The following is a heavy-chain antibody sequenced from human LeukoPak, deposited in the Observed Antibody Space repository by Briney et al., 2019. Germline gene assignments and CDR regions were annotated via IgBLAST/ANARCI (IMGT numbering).Heavy chain of an antibody. CDR3: ARTPLDFWSGYYTGLFDY. V-gene: IGHV1-18*01. J-gene: IGHJ4*02. CDR2: ISAYNGNT. Sequence: ASVKVSCKASGGTFSSYAISWVRQAPGQGLEWMGWISAYNGNTNYAQKLQGRVTMTTDTSTSTAYMELRSLRSDDTAVYYCARTPLDFWSGYYTGLFDYWGQGTLVTVSS. CDR1: GGTFSSYA. D-gene: IGHD3-3*01.